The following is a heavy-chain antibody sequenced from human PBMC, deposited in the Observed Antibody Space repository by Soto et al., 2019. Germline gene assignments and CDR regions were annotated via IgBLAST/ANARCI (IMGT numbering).Heavy chain of an antibody. Sequence: SETLSLTCTVSGGSISSGDYYWSWIRQPPGKGLEWIGYIYYSGSTYYNPSLKSRVTISVDTSKNQFSLKQTSVTAADTAVYYCARALIKLWPHYYYGMDVWGQGTTVTVYS. CDR1: GGSISSGDYY. CDR2: IYYSGST. J-gene: IGHJ6*02. V-gene: IGHV4-30-4*01. D-gene: IGHD3-16*01. CDR3: ARALIKLWPHYYYGMDV.